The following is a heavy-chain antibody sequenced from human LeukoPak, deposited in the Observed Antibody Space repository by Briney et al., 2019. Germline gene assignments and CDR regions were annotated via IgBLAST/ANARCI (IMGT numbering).Heavy chain of an antibody. CDR1: GLTFSGYG. V-gene: IGHV3-30*02. CDR3: ATGRGLPGYQYFDY. Sequence: QTGGSLRLSCAASGAAASGLTFSGYGMPWVRQASGKGLEWVAFIQFDGSQKHFADSVKGRFTISRDNSASTLYLQLNSLRPEDTAVYHCATGRGLPGYQYFDYWGQGTLVAVSS. D-gene: IGHD3-9*01. CDR2: IQFDGSQK. J-gene: IGHJ4*02.